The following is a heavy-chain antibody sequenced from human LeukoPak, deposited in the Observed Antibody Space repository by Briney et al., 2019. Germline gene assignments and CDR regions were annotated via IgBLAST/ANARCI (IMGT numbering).Heavy chain of an antibody. CDR2: INSDGSST. J-gene: IGHJ3*02. V-gene: IGHV3-74*01. CDR3: ARDRGNWNWAFDI. CDR1: GFTFSSYR. Sequence: GGSLRLSCAASGFTFSSYRMHWVRQAPGKGLVWVSRINSDGSSTSYADSVKGRFTISRDNAKNTLYLQMNSLRAEDTAVYYCARDRGNWNWAFDIWGQGTMVTVSS. D-gene: IGHD1-7*01.